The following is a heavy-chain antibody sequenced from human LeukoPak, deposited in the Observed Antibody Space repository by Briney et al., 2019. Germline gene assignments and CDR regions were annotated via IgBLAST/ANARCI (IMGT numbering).Heavy chain of an antibody. D-gene: IGHD5-18*01. CDR2: SYHSGST. J-gene: IGHJ4*02. V-gene: IGHV4-30-2*01. Sequence: KPSETLSLTCTVSGGSISSGGYYWSWIRQPPGKGLEWIGYSYHSGSTYYNPSLKSRVTISVDRSKNQFSLKLSSVTAADTAVYYCARGTWIQLWLLGSFGYWGQGTLVTVSS. CDR1: GGSISSGGYY. CDR3: ARGTWIQLWLLGSFGY.